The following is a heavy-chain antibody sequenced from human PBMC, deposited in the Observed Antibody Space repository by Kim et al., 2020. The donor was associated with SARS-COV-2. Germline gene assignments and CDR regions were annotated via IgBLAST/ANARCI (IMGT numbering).Heavy chain of an antibody. V-gene: IGHV4-59*13. D-gene: IGHD6-13*01. CDR3: ARDERDSSSWANWFDP. Sequence: SETLSLTCTVSGGSISSYYWSWIRQPRGKGLEWIGYIYYSGSTNYNPSLKSRVTISVDTSKNQFSLKLSSVTAADTAVYYCARDERDSSSWANWFDPWGQGTLVTVSS. CDR2: IYYSGST. CDR1: GGSISSYY. J-gene: IGHJ5*02.